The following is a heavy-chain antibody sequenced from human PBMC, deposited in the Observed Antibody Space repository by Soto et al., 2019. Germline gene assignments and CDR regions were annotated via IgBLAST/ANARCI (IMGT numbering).Heavy chain of an antibody. CDR1: GYTFTGYY. V-gene: IGHV1-2*04. CDR3: ARDPYSILGVVIGDSGWFDP. Sequence: ASVKVSCKASGYTFTGYYMHWVRQAPGQGLEWMGWINPNSGGTNYAQKFQGWVTMTRDTSISTAYMELSRLRSDDTAVYYCARDPYSILGVVIGDSGWFDPWGQGTLVTVAS. CDR2: INPNSGGT. J-gene: IGHJ5*02. D-gene: IGHD3-3*01.